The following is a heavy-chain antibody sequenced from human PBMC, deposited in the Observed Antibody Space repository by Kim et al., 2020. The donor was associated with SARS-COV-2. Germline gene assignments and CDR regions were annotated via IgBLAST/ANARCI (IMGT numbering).Heavy chain of an antibody. D-gene: IGHD2-15*01. CDR1: GYTFTNYG. J-gene: IGHJ4*02. CDR3: ARVPLLYCSGGSCYSSDY. Sequence: ASVKVSCKASGYTFTNYGISWVRQAPGQGLEWMGWISAYNGHTNYAQKLQGRVTMTTDTSTSTAYMELRSLRSDDTAVYYCARVPLLYCSGGSCYSSDYWGQGTLVTVSS. CDR2: ISAYNGHT. V-gene: IGHV1-18*01.